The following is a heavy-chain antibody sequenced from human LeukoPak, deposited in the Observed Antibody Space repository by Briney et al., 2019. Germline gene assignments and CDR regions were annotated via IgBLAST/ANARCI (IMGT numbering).Heavy chain of an antibody. D-gene: IGHD6-13*01. J-gene: IGHJ4*02. CDR1: GGSISNYY. V-gene: IGHV4-59*08. Sequence: SETPSLTCTVSGGSISNYYWSWIRQPPGKGLEWIGYIYYSGSTNYNPSLKSRVTISVDTSKNQFSLKLSSVTAADTAVYYCARASSSWSPFDYWGQGTLVTVSS. CDR3: ARASSSWSPFDY. CDR2: IYYSGST.